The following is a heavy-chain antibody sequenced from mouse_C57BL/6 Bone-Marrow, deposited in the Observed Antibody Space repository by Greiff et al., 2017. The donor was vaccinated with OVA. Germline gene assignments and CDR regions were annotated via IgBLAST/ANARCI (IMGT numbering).Heavy chain of an antibody. CDR2: INPGSGGT. V-gene: IGHV1-54*01. Sequence: VKLQESGAELVRPGTSVKVSCKASGYAFTNYLIEWVKQRPGQGLEWIGVINPGSGGTNYNEKFKGKATLTADKSSSTAYMQLSSLTSEDSAVYFCARSFAYWGQGTRVTVSA. CDR1: GYAFTNYL. CDR3: ARSFAY. J-gene: IGHJ3*01.